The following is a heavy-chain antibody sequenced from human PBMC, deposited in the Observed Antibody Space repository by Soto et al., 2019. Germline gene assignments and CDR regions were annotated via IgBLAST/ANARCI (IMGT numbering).Heavy chain of an antibody. CDR1: GFTFSSYT. D-gene: IGHD3-16*01. J-gene: IGHJ4*02. CDR3: AKVWGDY. CDR2: ISSSGGST. Sequence: EVQVLESGGGLVQPGGSLRLSCAASGFTFSSYTMSWVRQGPGKGLEWVSGISSSGGSTVYADSVKGRFTISRDNFKNTLYLQRNSLRAEYTAVYYCAKVWGDYWGQGTPVTVSS. V-gene: IGHV3-23*01.